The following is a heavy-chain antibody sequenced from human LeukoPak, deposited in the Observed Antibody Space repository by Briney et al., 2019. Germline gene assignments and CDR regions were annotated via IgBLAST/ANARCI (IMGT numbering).Heavy chain of an antibody. Sequence: SETLSLTCTVSGGSISSYYWSWIRQPPGKGLEGIGYIYYSGSTNYNPSLKSRGTISLDPSKNQFSLTLTSVTPADTAVYYCATGRPQPYRYFDWLLAPPDYWGQGTLVTVSS. CDR1: GGSISSYY. CDR3: ATGRPQPYRYFDWLLAPPDY. CDR2: IYYSGST. V-gene: IGHV4-59*01. J-gene: IGHJ4*02. D-gene: IGHD3-9*01.